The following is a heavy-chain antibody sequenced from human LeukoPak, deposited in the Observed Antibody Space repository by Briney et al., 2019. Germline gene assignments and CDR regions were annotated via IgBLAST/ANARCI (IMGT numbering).Heavy chain of an antibody. Sequence: KPSETLSLTFTVSGVSISSYCWSCVRQPPGKGLEWIGYIYYSGSTNYNPSLKSRVTISVDTSKNQFSLKLSSVTAADTAVYYCARTQYCSSTSCYLDNWGQGTLVTVSS. J-gene: IGHJ4*02. CDR3: ARTQYCSSTSCYLDN. V-gene: IGHV4-59*08. D-gene: IGHD2-2*01. CDR1: GVSISSYC. CDR2: IYYSGST.